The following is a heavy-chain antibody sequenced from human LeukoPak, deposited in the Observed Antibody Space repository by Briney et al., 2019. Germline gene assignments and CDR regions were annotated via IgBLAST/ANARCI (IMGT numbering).Heavy chain of an antibody. D-gene: IGHD3-16*01. CDR3: AKGAGGAYRGLLDF. V-gene: IGHV3-23*01. J-gene: IGHJ4*02. CDR2: VTGSGSST. CDR1: GFTFSHYA. Sequence: PGGSLRLSCTASGFTFSHYAMHWVRQAPWKGLEWVSSVTGSGSSTDYADSVKGRFTVSRDNSKDTLYLQMSSLTAEDTAEYYCAKGAGGAYRGLLDFRGQGTLVTVSS.